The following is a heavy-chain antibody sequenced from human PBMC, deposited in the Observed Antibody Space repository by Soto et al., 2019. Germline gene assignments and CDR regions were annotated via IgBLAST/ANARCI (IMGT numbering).Heavy chain of an antibody. J-gene: IGHJ6*02. CDR3: AREECSTPSCGMDV. V-gene: IGHV3-48*03. D-gene: IGHD1-1*01. Sequence: EVQLVESGGGLVQPGGSLRLSCAASGFTFSSYEMNWVRQAPGKGLEWVSYISSSGSTIYYADSVKGRFTISRDNAKNSLYLQMNSLRAEDTAVYYCAREECSTPSCGMDVWGQGTTVTVSS. CDR1: GFTFSSYE. CDR2: ISSSGSTI.